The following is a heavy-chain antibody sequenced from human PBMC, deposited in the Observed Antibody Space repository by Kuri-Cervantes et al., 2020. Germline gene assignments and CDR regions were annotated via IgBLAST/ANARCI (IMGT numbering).Heavy chain of an antibody. J-gene: IGHJ6*02. CDR3: ARDRIVVVAGVVPTYNYYGMDV. CDR2: ISVYNGDT. D-gene: IGHD2-2*01. Sequence: ASVKVSCKASGYTFTSYAMHWVRQAPGQGLEWMGWISVYNGDTNYAQKVQGRVTMTTDRSTRTAYMELRNLRPDDTAVYYCARDRIVVVAGVVPTYNYYGMDVWGQGTTVTVSS. CDR1: GYTFTSYA. V-gene: IGHV1-18*01.